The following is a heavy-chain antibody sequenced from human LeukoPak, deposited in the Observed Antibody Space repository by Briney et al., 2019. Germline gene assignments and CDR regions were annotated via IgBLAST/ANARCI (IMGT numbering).Heavy chain of an antibody. CDR2: IYHSGNT. V-gene: IGHV4-59*01. CDR1: GGSISSYY. CDR3: AGDYGSRNS. J-gene: IGHJ5*02. Sequence: PSETLSLTCTVSGGSISSYYWSWVRQPPGKGLEWIGYIYHSGNTNYNPSLNGRVTMSLDTSKNQFSLKLSSVTAADTAVYFCAGDYGSRNSWGQGTLVTVSS. D-gene: IGHD4-23*01.